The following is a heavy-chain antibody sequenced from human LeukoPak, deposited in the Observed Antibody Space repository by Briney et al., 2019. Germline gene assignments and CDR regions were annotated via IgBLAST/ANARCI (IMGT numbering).Heavy chain of an antibody. V-gene: IGHV3-33*01. CDR3: ATTGGGWYDGSFDN. CDR2: MWYDGTNK. CDR1: GFTFSNYG. Sequence: GGSLRLSCAASGFTFSNYGIHWVRQAPGKGLEWVAVMWYDGTNKYYADSVKGRFTISRDNSKNTLYLQLNSLRAEDTAVYYCATTGGGWYDGSFDNWGQGTLVTVSS. D-gene: IGHD6-19*01. J-gene: IGHJ4*02.